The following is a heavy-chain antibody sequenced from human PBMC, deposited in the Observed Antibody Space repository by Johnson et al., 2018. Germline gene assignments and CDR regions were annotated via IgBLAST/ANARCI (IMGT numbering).Heavy chain of an antibody. J-gene: IGHJ6*01. Sequence: QVQLVQSGGGVVQPGRSLRLSCAASGFTFSSYGMHWVRQAPGKGLEWVAVLSYDGSNKYYADSVKGRFTISSDNSKNTLYLQMNGRRAEDTAVYYCAKLGMITFGGVVVIASYGMDVGGQGTTVTVSS. V-gene: IGHV3-30*18. CDR3: AKLGMITFGGVVVIASYGMDV. CDR2: LSYDGSNK. CDR1: GFTFSSYG. D-gene: IGHD3-16*02.